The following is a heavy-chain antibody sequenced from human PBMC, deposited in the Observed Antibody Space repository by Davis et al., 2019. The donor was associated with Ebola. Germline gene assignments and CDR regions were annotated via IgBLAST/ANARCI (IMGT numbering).Heavy chain of an antibody. CDR3: ARDVVDAAIGGLDV. V-gene: IGHV3-7*01. CDR2: TNPDASEK. Sequence: GESLKISCAGSQFNFTGAWMNWVRQAPGKGLEWVASTNPDASEKYYVDSARGRFTISRDNARNSLYLQMNSLRAEDTAVYYCARDVVDAAIGGLDVWGQGTTVTVSS. CDR1: QFNFTGAW. J-gene: IGHJ6*02. D-gene: IGHD2-2*01.